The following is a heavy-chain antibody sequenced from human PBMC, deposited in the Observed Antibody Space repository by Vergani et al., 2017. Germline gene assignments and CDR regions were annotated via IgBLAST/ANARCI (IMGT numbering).Heavy chain of an antibody. J-gene: IGHJ5*02. Sequence: QVQLVESGGGLVKPGGSLRLSCAASGFTFSDYYMSWIRQAPGKGLEWVSYISSSSSYTNYADSVKGRFTISRDNAKNSLYLQMNSLRAEDTAVYYCAKDQSGYCSGGSCYSPNWFDPWGQGTLVTVSS. V-gene: IGHV3-11*06. CDR1: GFTFSDYY. CDR2: ISSSSSYT. CDR3: AKDQSGYCSGGSCYSPNWFDP. D-gene: IGHD2-15*01.